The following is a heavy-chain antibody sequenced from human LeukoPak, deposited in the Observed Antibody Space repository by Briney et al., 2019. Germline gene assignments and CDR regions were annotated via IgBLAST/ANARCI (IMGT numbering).Heavy chain of an antibody. CDR2: ISGSGST. CDR3: ARGYSSSWYFNWFDP. J-gene: IGHJ5*02. V-gene: IGHV4-4*07. CDR1: GDSISYFY. D-gene: IGHD6-13*01. Sequence: SETLSLTCSVSGDSISYFYWSWIRPAAGKGLEWIGRISGSGSTDYNASLKSRVTMSVDPSKNQFSLKLTSVTAADTAVYYCARGYSSSWYFNWFDPWGQGTLVTVSS.